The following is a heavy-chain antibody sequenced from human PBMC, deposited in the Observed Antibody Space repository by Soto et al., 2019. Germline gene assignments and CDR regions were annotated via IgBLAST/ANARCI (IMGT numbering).Heavy chain of an antibody. D-gene: IGHD6-13*01. CDR3: AKDGRGPYSSSWYDWFDP. V-gene: IGHV3-30*18. J-gene: IGHJ5*02. Sequence: PGGSVRLSCAASGVTFSSDGMHWVRQGPGKGLEWVAVISYDGSNKYYADSVKGRFTISRDNSKNTLYLQMNSLRAEDTAVYYCAKDGRGPYSSSWYDWFDPWGQGTLVTVSS. CDR2: ISYDGSNK. CDR1: GVTFSSDG.